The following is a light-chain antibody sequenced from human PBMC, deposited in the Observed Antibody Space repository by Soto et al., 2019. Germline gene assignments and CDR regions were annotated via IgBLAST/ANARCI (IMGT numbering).Light chain of an antibody. CDR1: SSNIGRDY. J-gene: IGLJ3*02. Sequence: QSVLTQPPSASGTPGQRVTISCSGSSSNIGRDYVYWYQQLPGTAPKLLIYTNDQRPSGVPDRFSGSKSGTSASLAISGLRSEDEADYWCAAWDARLSAWAFGGGTKLTVL. V-gene: IGLV1-47*02. CDR3: AAWDARLSAWA. CDR2: TND.